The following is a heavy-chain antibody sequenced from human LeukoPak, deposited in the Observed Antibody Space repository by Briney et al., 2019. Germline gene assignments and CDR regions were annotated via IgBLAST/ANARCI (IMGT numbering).Heavy chain of an antibody. D-gene: IGHD5-12*01. CDR2: FYSDGST. Sequence: SETLSLTCTVSGASITINSYSWGWIRQSPGKGLEWIATFYSDGSTYYPPSLKSRVTISVDASKNQISLTLTSVTAADTAIYYCARQFLIPATTENYFVSWGQGTLLTASS. CDR1: GASITINSYS. J-gene: IGHJ4*02. V-gene: IGHV4-39*01. CDR3: ARQFLIPATTENYFVS.